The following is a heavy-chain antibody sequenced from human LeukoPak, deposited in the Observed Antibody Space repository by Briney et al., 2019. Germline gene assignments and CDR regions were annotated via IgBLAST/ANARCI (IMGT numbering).Heavy chain of an antibody. J-gene: IGHJ6*02. CDR1: GFTFSSYA. V-gene: IGHV3-23*01. CDR2: SSGSGGST. D-gene: IGHD3-16*01. CDR3: AKASRRGYYYYGMDV. Sequence: GGSLRLSCAASGFTFSSYAMSWVRKAPGKGLEWDSASSGSGGSTYYADSVKGRFTISRDNSKNTLYPQMNSLRAEDTAVYYCAKASRRGYYYYGMDVWGQGTTVTVSS.